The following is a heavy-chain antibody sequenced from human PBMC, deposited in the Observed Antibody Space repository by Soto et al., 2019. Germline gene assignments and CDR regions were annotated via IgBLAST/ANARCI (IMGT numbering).Heavy chain of an antibody. J-gene: IGHJ4*02. CDR1: GFTFSSYG. V-gene: IGHV3-33*01. CDR2: IWYDGSNK. CDR3: ARDQDAVAGFDY. Sequence: GGSLRLSCAASGFTFSSYGMHWVRQAPGKGLEWVAVIWYDGSNKYYADSVKGRFTISRDNSKNMLYLQMNSLRAEDTAVYYCARDQDAVAGFDYWGQGTLVTVSS. D-gene: IGHD6-19*01.